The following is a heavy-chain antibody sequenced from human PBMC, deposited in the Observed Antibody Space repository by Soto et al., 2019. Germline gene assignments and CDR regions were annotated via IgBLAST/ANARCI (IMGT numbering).Heavy chain of an antibody. CDR1: GFTFSSYG. CDR2: ISSDGNTK. Sequence: SLRLSCVASGFTFSSYGIHWVRQAPGKGLEWVGVISSDGNTKYYADSVKGRFTISRDNSKNTLYLQMDSLRPEDTAVYYCAKEVAVAGDFDYWGHGTLVTVS. V-gene: IGHV3-30*18. CDR3: AKEVAVAGDFDY. D-gene: IGHD6-19*01. J-gene: IGHJ4*01.